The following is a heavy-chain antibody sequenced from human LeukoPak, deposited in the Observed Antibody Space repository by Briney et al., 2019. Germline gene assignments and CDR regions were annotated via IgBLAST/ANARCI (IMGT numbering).Heavy chain of an antibody. J-gene: IGHJ6*02. CDR1: GYTFTSYA. V-gene: IGHV7-4-1*02. Sequence: ASVKVSCKASGYTFTSYAMNWVRQAPGQGLEWMGWSNTNTGNPTYAQGFTGRFVFSLDTSVSTAYLQISSLKAEDTAVYYCARDYYDSSGYYSYYYYGMDVWGQGTTVTVSS. CDR2: SNTNTGNP. D-gene: IGHD3-22*01. CDR3: ARDYYDSSGYYSYYYYGMDV.